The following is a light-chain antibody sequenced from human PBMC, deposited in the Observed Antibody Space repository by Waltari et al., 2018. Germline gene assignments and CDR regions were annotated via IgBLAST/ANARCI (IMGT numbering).Light chain of an antibody. J-gene: IGKJ2*01. CDR3: MQTLQSPYT. CDR2: LGS. CDR1: QSLLYSNGYNY. Sequence: DIVMTQSPLSLPVTPGEPASISCRSTQSLLYSNGYNYLDWYLQKPGQSPQLLIYLGSNRASGVPERVRGSGSGTDFTLKISRGEAEDVGVYYCMQTLQSPYTFGQGTKLEIK. V-gene: IGKV2-28*01.